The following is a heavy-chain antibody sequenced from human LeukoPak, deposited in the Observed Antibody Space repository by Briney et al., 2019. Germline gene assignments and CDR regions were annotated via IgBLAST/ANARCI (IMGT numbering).Heavy chain of an antibody. CDR1: GYTFTGYY. Sequence: ASLKVSCKASGYTFTGYYMHWVRQAPGQGLEWMGWINPHSGGTNYAQKFQGRVSMTRDTSISTAYMDLSRLRSDDTAVYYCARSPGYEGLYYFDYWGQGTLVTVSS. CDR2: INPHSGGT. D-gene: IGHD3-3*01. CDR3: ARSPGYEGLYYFDY. V-gene: IGHV1-2*02. J-gene: IGHJ4*02.